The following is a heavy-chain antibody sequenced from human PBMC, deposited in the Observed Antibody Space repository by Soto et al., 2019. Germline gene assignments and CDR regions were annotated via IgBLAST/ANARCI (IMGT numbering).Heavy chain of an antibody. D-gene: IGHD1-26*01. Sequence: QTGGSLRLSCAASGFTFRNYAIHWVRQAPGKGLEWVAVISRDGSHKYYLDSVKGRFTISRDNSKDTVNLLMNSLRDDDSAMYYCARSRNSAVADSFDFWGQGTLVTVSS. J-gene: IGHJ4*02. V-gene: IGHV3-30*04. CDR3: ARSRNSAVADSFDF. CDR1: GFTFRNYA. CDR2: ISRDGSHK.